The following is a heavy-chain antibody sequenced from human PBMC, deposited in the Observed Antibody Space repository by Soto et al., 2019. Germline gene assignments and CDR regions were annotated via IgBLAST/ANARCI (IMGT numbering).Heavy chain of an antibody. CDR3: ASGYSYAFDY. D-gene: IGHD5-18*01. CDR2: IYYSGST. V-gene: IGHV4-31*03. J-gene: IGHJ4*02. Sequence: PSETLSLTCTVSGGSISSGGYCWSWIRQHPGKSLEWIGYIYYSGSTYYNPSLKSRVTISVDTSKNQFSLKLSSVTAADTAVYYCASGYSYAFDYWGQGTLVTVS. CDR1: GGSISSGGYC.